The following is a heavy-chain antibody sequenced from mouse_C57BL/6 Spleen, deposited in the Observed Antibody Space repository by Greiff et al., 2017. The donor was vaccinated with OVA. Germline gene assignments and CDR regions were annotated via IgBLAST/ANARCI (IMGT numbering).Heavy chain of an antibody. D-gene: IGHD2-4*01. V-gene: IGHV1-82*01. CDR2: IYPGDGDT. CDR3: AREGYDYDKKAWFAY. J-gene: IGHJ3*01. Sequence: QVQLQQSGPELVKPGASVKISCKASGYAFSSSWMNWVKQRPGKGLEWIGRIYPGDGDTNYNGKFKGKATLTADKSSSTAYMQLSSLTSEESAVYFCAREGYDYDKKAWFAYWGQGTLVTVSA. CDR1: GYAFSSSW.